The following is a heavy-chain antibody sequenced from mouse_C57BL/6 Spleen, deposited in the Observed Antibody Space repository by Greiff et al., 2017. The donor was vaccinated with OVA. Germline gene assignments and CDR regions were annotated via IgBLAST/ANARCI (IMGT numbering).Heavy chain of an antibody. CDR2: ISSGGSYT. V-gene: IGHV5-6*01. Sequence: EVQLVESGGDLVKPGGSLKLSCAASGFTFSSYGMSWVRQTPDKRLEWVATISSGGSYTYYPDSVKGRFTISRDNAKNTLYLQMSSLKSEDTAMYYCASLRDYWGQGTSVTVSS. CDR3: ASLRDY. J-gene: IGHJ4*01. CDR1: GFTFSSYG.